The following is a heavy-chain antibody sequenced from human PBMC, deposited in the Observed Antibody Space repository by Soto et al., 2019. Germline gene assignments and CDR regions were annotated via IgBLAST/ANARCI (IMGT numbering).Heavy chain of an antibody. Sequence: ASETLSLTCTVYGGSISSYYCSWIRQPPGKGLEWVGHIYYSRTANYNPSLKSRVTISLDTSKNQFSLKLTSVTAADTAVYYCATTVVDTALAHFDYWGQGTLVTVSS. V-gene: IGHV4-59*01. J-gene: IGHJ4*02. CDR3: ATTVVDTALAHFDY. CDR2: IYYSRTA. D-gene: IGHD5-18*01. CDR1: GGSISSYY.